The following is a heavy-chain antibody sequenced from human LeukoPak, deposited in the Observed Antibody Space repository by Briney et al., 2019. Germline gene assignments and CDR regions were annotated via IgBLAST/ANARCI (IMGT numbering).Heavy chain of an antibody. CDR2: IGTAGGT. CDR1: GFTFSSHD. D-gene: IGHD6-6*01. J-gene: IGHJ2*01. CDR3: ARGGEQLVQVWYFDL. Sequence: GGSLRLSCAASGFTFSSHDMHWVRHVTGKGLEWVSSIGTAGGTNYLVSVKGRFTVSRENAKNSLSLQMNSLRAGDTAVYYCARGGEQLVQVWYFDLWGRGTLVTVSS. V-gene: IGHV3-13*01.